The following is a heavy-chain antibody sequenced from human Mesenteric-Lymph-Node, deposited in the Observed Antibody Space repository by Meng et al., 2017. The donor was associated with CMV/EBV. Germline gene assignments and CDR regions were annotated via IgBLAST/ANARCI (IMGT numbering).Heavy chain of an antibody. CDR2: IKSDGSTT. J-gene: IGHJ4*02. Sequence: FGFNFRNYWMCWVRQAPGEGPGWVSRIKSDGSTTNYADSVRGRFTISRDNTKNTLYLQMNSLGAEDTAVYYCAKDRTTTLVHDLDYWGQGTLVTVSS. D-gene: IGHD3-9*01. V-gene: IGHV3-74*01. CDR1: GFNFRNYW. CDR3: AKDRTTTLVHDLDY.